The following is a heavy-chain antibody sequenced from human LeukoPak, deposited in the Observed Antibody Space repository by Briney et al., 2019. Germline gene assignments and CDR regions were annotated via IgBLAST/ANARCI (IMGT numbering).Heavy chain of an antibody. Sequence: GGSLRLSCAASGFTFSTYTMHWVRQAPGKGLEWVAFVSYDGTNKNYADSVKGRFTVSRDNSKNTLYLQMNSLRTEDTAVYYCARRMAADAFDIWGQGTMVTVSS. CDR3: ARRMAADAFDI. CDR2: VSYDGTNK. CDR1: GFTFSTYT. V-gene: IGHV3-30-3*01. D-gene: IGHD5-24*01. J-gene: IGHJ3*02.